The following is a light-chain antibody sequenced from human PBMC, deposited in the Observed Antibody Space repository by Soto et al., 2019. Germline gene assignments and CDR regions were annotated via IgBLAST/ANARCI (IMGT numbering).Light chain of an antibody. CDR2: AAS. Sequence: DILMTQSPATLSASVGDRVTITCRASQGISGWLAWYQQKPGKAPKLLIYAASSLQSGVPSRFSGSGSGTDFTLTISSLQPEDFATYYCQQSYSTLSITFGQGTRLEIK. J-gene: IGKJ5*01. V-gene: IGKV1-39*01. CDR3: QQSYSTLSIT. CDR1: QGISGW.